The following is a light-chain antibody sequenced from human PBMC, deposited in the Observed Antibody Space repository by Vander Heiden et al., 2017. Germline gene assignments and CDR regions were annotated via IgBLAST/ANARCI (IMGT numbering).Light chain of an antibody. CDR3: QQRSIWPAT. Sequence: DIVLIQSPATLSFIPGDRAPLSCRASPRVSSYVAWYQKKPGQATRLLSYGASNRATGIPARLRGSGAGTDFSRTSSSLEPEDVAGYYCQQRSIWPATVGQGTKVEVK. CDR1: PRVSSY. V-gene: IGKV3D-11*01. CDR2: GAS. J-gene: IGKJ1*01.